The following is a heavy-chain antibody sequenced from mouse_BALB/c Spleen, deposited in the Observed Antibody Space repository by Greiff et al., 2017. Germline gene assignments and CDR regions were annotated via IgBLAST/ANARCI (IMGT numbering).Heavy chain of an antibody. V-gene: IGHV14-1*02. CDR1: GFNIKDYY. CDR2: IDPENGNT. J-gene: IGHJ3*01. Sequence: EVQLQQSGAELVRPGALVKLSCKASGFNIKDYYMHWVKQRPEQGLEWIGWIDPENGNTIYDPKFQGKASITADTASNTAYLQLSSLTSEDTAVYYCAPITTASWCAYWGQGTLVTVSA. CDR3: APITTASWCAY. D-gene: IGHD1-2*01.